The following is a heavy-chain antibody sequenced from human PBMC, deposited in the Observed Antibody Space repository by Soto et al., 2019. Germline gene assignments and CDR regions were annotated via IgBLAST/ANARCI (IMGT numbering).Heavy chain of an antibody. D-gene: IGHD5-12*01. CDR2: IKDGGYT. Sequence: QVQLQQWGAGLLKPSETLSLNCAVNGGSLSGYYWSWIRQPPGKGLEWIGEIKDGGYTNYSPSLKSRATISSARSNIQFSLRLNSVTAADTGVYCCARGQEGVVATHWDQGALVTVSS. J-gene: IGHJ4*02. V-gene: IGHV4-34*01. CDR3: ARGQEGVVATH. CDR1: GGSLSGYY.